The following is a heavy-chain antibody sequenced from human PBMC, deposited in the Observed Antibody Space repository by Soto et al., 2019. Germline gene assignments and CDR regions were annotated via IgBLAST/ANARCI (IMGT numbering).Heavy chain of an antibody. V-gene: IGHV4-4*02. CDR3: ARGRSTIPPGPYHYGMDF. CDR1: GGSISSSNW. Sequence: SETLSLTCAVSGGSISSSNWWSWVRQPPGRGLEWIGEIYHSGSTNYNPSLKSRVTISVDKSKNQFSLKLSSVTAADTAVYYCARGRSTIPPGPYHYGMDFWGQGTTVTVSS. J-gene: IGHJ6*02. CDR2: IYHSGST. D-gene: IGHD1-1*01.